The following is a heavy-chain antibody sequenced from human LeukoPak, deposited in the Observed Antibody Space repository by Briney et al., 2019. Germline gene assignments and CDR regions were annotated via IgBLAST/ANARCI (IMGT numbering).Heavy chain of an antibody. D-gene: IGHD2-21*02. V-gene: IGHV3-23*01. CDR2: LSGSGGST. J-gene: IGHJ4*02. CDR3: AKSFGSSTASTPGGY. CDR1: GFTFTSYA. Sequence: GGSLRLSCAASGFTFTSYAMSWVRQAPGKGLEWVSGLSGSGGSTYYADSVKGRFTISRDNSKNTLYLQMNSLRAEDTAVYYCAKSFGSSTASTPGGYWGQGTLVTVSS.